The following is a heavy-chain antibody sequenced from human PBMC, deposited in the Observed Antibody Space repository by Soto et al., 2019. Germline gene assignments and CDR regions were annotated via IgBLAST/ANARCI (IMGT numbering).Heavy chain of an antibody. CDR2: ISNSGDTI. D-gene: IGHD6-13*01. Sequence: GGSLRLSCAASGFTFSSYSMNWVRQAPGKGLEWVSYISNSGDTIYYADSVKGRFTIFRDNAKNSLYLQMNSLRVEDTALYYCARDGSRFDYWGQGTLVTVSS. CDR1: GFTFSSYS. V-gene: IGHV3-48*04. CDR3: ARDGSRFDY. J-gene: IGHJ4*02.